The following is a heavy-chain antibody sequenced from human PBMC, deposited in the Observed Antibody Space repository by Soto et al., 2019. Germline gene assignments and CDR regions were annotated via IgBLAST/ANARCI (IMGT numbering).Heavy chain of an antibody. Sequence: EVQLVESGGGLVKPGGSLRLSCAASGFTFSNAWMSWVRQAPGKGLEWVGRIKSKTDGGTTDYAAPVKGRFTISRDDSKNTLYLQMNSLKTEDTAVYYCPTDKTHLAARNYYYYYMDVWGKGTTVTVSS. CDR3: PTDKTHLAARNYYYYYMDV. V-gene: IGHV3-15*01. D-gene: IGHD6-6*01. CDR1: GFTFSNAW. J-gene: IGHJ6*03. CDR2: IKSKTDGGTT.